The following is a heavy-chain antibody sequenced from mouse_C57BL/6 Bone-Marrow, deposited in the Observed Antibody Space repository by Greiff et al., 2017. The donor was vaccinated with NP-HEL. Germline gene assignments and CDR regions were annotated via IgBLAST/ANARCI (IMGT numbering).Heavy chain of an antibody. CDR3: ARSIYYDYADDPFYAMDY. V-gene: IGHV7-3*01. CDR1: GFTFTDYY. D-gene: IGHD2-4*01. CDR2: IRNKANGYTT. J-gene: IGHJ4*01. Sequence: EVKLVESGGGLVQPGGSLSLSCAASGFTFTDYYMSWVRQPPGKALEWLGFIRNKANGYTTEYSASVKGRFTISRDISPSILYLHMNALGAEDSATYYCARSIYYDYADDPFYAMDYWGQGTSVTVSS.